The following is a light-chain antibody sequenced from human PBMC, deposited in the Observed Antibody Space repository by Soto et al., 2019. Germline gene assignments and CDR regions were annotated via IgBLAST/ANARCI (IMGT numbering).Light chain of an antibody. J-gene: IGKJ4*01. CDR3: QQLNSYPLT. V-gene: IGKV1-9*01. CDR1: QGISNY. Sequence: DIQLTQSPSFLSASVGDRVTITCRANQGISNYLAWYQRKPGKAPKLLIYAASTLQSGVPSRFSGSGSGTEFTLTISSLQPEDFATYYCQQLNSYPLTFGGGTKVEIK. CDR2: AAS.